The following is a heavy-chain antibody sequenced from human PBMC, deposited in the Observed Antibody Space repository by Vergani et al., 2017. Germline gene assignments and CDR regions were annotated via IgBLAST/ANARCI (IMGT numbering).Heavy chain of an antibody. CDR3: AKDHSRWSSGWSNGDY. V-gene: IGHV3-30*02. Sequence: VQLVESGGGVVQPGGSLRLSCAASGFNFSSYGMHWVRQAPGKGLEWVAFIRYDGSNKYYADSVKGRFTISRDNSKNTLYLQMNSLRAEDTAVYYCAKDHSRWSSGWSNGDYWGQGTLVTVSS. CDR1: GFNFSSYG. J-gene: IGHJ4*02. D-gene: IGHD6-19*01. CDR2: IRYDGSNK.